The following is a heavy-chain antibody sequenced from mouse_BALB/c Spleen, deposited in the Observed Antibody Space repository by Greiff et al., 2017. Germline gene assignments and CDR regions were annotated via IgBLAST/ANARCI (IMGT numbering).Heavy chain of an antibody. CDR2: ISYSGST. Sequence: VQLKESGPSLVKPSQSLSLTCSATGDSITSGYWNWIRKFPGNKLEYMGYISYSGSTYYNPSLKSRISITRDTSTNQYYMQLNSVTTEDTATYYCAREDYGDWFAYWGQGTLVTVSA. CDR3: AREDYGDWFAY. V-gene: IGHV3-8*02. CDR1: GDSITSGY. J-gene: IGHJ3*01. D-gene: IGHD2-13*01.